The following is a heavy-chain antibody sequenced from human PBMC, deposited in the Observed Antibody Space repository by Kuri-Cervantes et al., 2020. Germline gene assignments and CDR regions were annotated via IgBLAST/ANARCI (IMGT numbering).Heavy chain of an antibody. CDR1: GGTFSNYA. CDR3: ARYCVGYSWFSIHHSEYFQY. J-gene: IGHJ1*01. D-gene: IGHD2-21*01. V-gene: IGHV1-69*05. Sequence: SVKVSCKASGGTFSNYAITWVRQAPGQGLEWMGGIIPIFDTANYAQKFQGRVTITRDESTSTAYMDLSSLRSEDTAVYYCARYCVGYSWFSIHHSEYFQYWGQGTLVTVSS. CDR2: IIPIFDTA.